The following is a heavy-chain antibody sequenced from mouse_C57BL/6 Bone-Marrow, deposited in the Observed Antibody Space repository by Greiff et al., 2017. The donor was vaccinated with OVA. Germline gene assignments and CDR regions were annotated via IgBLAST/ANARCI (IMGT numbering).Heavy chain of an antibody. CDR1: GFNIKNTY. D-gene: IGHD1-1*01. CDR2: IDPANGNT. V-gene: IGHV14-3*01. J-gene: IGHJ1*03. CDR3: ARGYYGSREVSCWYFDV. Sequence: VQLQQSVAELVRPGASVKLSCTASGFNIKNTYMHWVKQRPEQGLEWIGRIDPANGNTKYAPKFQGTATITVDTSSNTAYLQLSSLTSEDTAIYYCARGYYGSREVSCWYFDVWGTGTTVTVSS.